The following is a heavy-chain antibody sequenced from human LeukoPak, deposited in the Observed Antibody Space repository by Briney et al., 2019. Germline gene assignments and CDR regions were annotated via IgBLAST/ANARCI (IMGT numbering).Heavy chain of an antibody. CDR2: IIPIFGTA. J-gene: IGHJ3*02. Sequence: ASVKVSCKASGGTFSSYAISWVRQAPGQGLEWMGRIIPIFGTANYAQKFQGRVTITTDESTSTAYMELSSLRSEDTAVYYCAREHYYDSSGYYWGAFDIWGQGTMVTVSS. V-gene: IGHV1-69*05. D-gene: IGHD3-22*01. CDR1: GGTFSSYA. CDR3: AREHYYDSSGYYWGAFDI.